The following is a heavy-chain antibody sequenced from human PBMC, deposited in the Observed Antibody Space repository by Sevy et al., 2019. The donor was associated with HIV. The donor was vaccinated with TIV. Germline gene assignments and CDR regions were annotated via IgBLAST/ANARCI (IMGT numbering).Heavy chain of an antibody. CDR2: IYYSGST. V-gene: IGHV4-61*05. CDR1: GGSIINNNCY. Sequence: SETLSLTCTVSGGSIINNNCYWGWIRQPPGKGLEWIGYIYYSGSTNYNPSLKSRVTISVDTSKNQFFLKLSSVTAADTAVYYCARGQYYDSSVYYYGGYYFDYWGQGTLVTVSS. J-gene: IGHJ4*02. D-gene: IGHD3-22*01. CDR3: ARGQYYDSSVYYYGGYYFDY.